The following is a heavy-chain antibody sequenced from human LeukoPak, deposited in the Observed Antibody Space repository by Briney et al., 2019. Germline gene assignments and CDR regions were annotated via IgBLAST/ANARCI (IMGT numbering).Heavy chain of an antibody. CDR1: GFTFSSYG. CDR2: IWYDGSNK. CDR3: AKDLRSSFFDY. J-gene: IGHJ4*02. Sequence: PGRSLRLSCAASGFTFSSYGMRWVRQAPGKGLEWVAVIWYDGSNKYYADSVKGRFTISRDNSKNTLYLQMNSLRAEDTAVYYCAKDLRSSFFDYWGQGTLVTVSS. D-gene: IGHD6-13*01. V-gene: IGHV3-33*06.